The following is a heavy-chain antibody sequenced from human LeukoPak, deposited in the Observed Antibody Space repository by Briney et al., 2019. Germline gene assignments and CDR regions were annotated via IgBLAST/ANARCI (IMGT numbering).Heavy chain of an antibody. Sequence: PSETLSLTCAVYGGSFSGYYWSWIRQPPGKGLEWIGEISHSGSTNYNPSLKSRVTISVDTSKNQFSLKLSSVTAADTAVYYCTRGVRLNRAGARYFDYWGQGTLVTVSS. CDR3: TRGVRLNRAGARYFDY. V-gene: IGHV4-34*01. J-gene: IGHJ4*02. CDR2: ISHSGST. D-gene: IGHD6-13*01. CDR1: GGSFSGYY.